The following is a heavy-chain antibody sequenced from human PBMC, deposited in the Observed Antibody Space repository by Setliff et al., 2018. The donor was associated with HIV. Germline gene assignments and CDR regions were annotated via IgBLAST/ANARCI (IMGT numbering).Heavy chain of an antibody. D-gene: IGHD6-6*01. V-gene: IGHV3-7*03. CDR3: ARDGASLAARTYNYYYMDV. CDR1: GFTVSNYW. CDR2: INQDGSEK. Sequence: GSLRLSCAPSGFTVSNYWMSWVRQAPGKGLEWVANINQDGSEKYYVDSVKGRFTISRDNAKNSLYLEMNSLRAEDTAVYYCARDGASLAARTYNYYYMDVWGKGTTVTVSS. J-gene: IGHJ6*03.